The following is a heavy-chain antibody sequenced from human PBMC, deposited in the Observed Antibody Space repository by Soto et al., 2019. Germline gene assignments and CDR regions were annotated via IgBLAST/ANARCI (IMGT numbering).Heavy chain of an antibody. Sequence: QVQLVESGGGVVQPGRSLRLSCAASGFTFSSYAMHWVRQAPGKGLEWVAVISYDGSNKYYADSVKGRFTISRDNSKNTLYLQMNCMRAEDTAVYYCAREGPLLVGYYYGMDVWGQGTTVTVSS. J-gene: IGHJ6*02. D-gene: IGHD2-15*01. CDR2: ISYDGSNK. V-gene: IGHV3-30-3*01. CDR1: GFTFSSYA. CDR3: AREGPLLVGYYYGMDV.